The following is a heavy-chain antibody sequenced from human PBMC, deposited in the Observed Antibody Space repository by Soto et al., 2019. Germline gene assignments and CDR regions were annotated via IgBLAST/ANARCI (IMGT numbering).Heavy chain of an antibody. CDR2: ISDDGGST. CDR3: ANQRIPHYNIRYFYGTDV. V-gene: IGHV3-23*01. Sequence: EVQLLESGGGLVQPGGSLRLSCAASGFTFSRYAMTWVRQAPGKGLAWVSGISDDGGSTYYADSVKGRFTISRDNSNTLYLQMNSLRAEDTAVYYCANQRIPHYNIRYFYGTDVCGQGTTVTVSS. CDR1: GFTFSRYA. D-gene: IGHD4-4*01. J-gene: IGHJ6*02.